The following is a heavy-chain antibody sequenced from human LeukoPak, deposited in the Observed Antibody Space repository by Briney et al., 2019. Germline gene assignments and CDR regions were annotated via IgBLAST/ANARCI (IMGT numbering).Heavy chain of an antibody. V-gene: IGHV4-59*01. CDR3: AREHGDYYYGMDV. CDR1: GGSISSYY. Sequence: SETLSLTCTVSGGSISSYYWSWIRQPPGKGLEWIGYIYYSGSTNYNPSLKSRVTISVDTSKNQFSLKLGSVTAADTAVYYCAREHGDYYYGMDVWGQGTTVTVSS. D-gene: IGHD4-17*01. J-gene: IGHJ6*02. CDR2: IYYSGST.